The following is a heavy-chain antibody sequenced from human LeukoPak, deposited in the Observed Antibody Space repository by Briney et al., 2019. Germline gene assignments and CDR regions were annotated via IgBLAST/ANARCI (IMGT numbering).Heavy chain of an antibody. CDR1: GYSFTNYW. D-gene: IGHD6-13*01. J-gene: IGHJ4*02. CDR2: IYPGDSDT. CDR3: ARGSSTWKTPYYFDS. Sequence: GESLKISFKGSGYSFTNYWIGWVRPMPGKGLEWMGIIYPGDSDTRYSPSFKGQVTISADKSISTAYLQWSSLKASDTAMYYCARGSSTWKTPYYFDSWGQGTLVTVSS. V-gene: IGHV5-51*01.